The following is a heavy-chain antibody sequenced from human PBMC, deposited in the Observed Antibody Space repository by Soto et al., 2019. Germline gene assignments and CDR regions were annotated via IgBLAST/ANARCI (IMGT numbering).Heavy chain of an antibody. CDR2: IYPGDSDT. CDR1: GYSFTSYW. CDR3: ARSRIAAARYYYYMDV. V-gene: IGHV5-51*01. D-gene: IGHD6-13*01. J-gene: IGHJ6*03. Sequence: PGESLKISCKGSGYSFTSYWIGWVRHMPGKGLEWMGIIYPGDSDTRYSPSFQGQVTISADKSISTAYLQWSSLKASDTAMYYCARSRIAAARYYYYMDVWGKGTSVTVSS.